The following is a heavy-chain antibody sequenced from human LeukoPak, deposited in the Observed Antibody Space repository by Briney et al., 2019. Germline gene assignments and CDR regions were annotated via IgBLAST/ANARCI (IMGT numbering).Heavy chain of an antibody. CDR1: GFSLSDSY. CDR3: TRERRGTYYAFES. V-gene: IGHV3-11*01. D-gene: IGHD3-22*01. CDR2: ITSGAGST. J-gene: IGHJ4*02. Sequence: GGSLRLSCDASGFSLSDSYMSWIRQSPGKGLEWISYITSGAGSTKYADSVKGRFTISRDKAKNSVALQLNSLRAEDTAVYYCTRERRGTYYAFESWGQGTLVTVSS.